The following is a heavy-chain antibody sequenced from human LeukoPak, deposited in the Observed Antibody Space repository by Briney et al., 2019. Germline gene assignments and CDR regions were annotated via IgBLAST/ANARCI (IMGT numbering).Heavy chain of an antibody. J-gene: IGHJ6*03. CDR1: GFTFSSYS. CDR2: ISSSSSYI. D-gene: IGHD4-17*01. CDR3: ARDPGEGDYVSYMDV. V-gene: IGHV3-21*01. Sequence: GGSLRLSCAASGFTFSSYSMNWVRQVPGKGLEWVSSISSSSSYIYYADSVKGRFTISRDNAKNSLYLQMNSLRAEDTAVYYCARDPGEGDYVSYMDVWGKGTTVTVSS.